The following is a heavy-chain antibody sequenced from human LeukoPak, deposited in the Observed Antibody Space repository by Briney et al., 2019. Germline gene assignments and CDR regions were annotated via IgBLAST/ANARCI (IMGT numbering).Heavy chain of an antibody. Sequence: GASVKVSCKASGYTFTGYYMHWVRQAPGQGLEWMGWINPNSGGTNYAQKFQGRVTMTRDTSISIAYMELSRLRSEDTAVYYCARSRKDFWSGYLTLGAFDIWGQGTMVTVSS. CDR2: INPNSGGT. CDR1: GYTFTGYY. CDR3: ARSRKDFWSGYLTLGAFDI. V-gene: IGHV1-2*02. D-gene: IGHD3-3*01. J-gene: IGHJ3*02.